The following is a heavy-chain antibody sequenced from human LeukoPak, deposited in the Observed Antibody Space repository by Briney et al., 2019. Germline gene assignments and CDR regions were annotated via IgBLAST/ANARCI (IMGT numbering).Heavy chain of an antibody. CDR2: IRYDGSNK. J-gene: IGHJ3*02. Sequence: PGGSLRLSCAASGFTFSSYGMHWVRQAPGKGLEWVAFIRYDGSNKYYADSVKGRFTISRDNSKNTLYLQMNSLRAEDTAVYYCAKNLVVINLDAFDIWGQGTMVTVSS. CDR1: GFTFSSYG. D-gene: IGHD3-22*01. V-gene: IGHV3-30*02. CDR3: AKNLVVINLDAFDI.